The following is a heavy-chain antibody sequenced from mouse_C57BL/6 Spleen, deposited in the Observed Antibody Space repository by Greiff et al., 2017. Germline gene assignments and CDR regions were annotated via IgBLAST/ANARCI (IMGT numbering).Heavy chain of an antibody. V-gene: IGHV1-76*01. Sequence: QVQLQQSGAELVRPGASVKLSCKASGYTFTDYYINWVKQRPGQGLEWIARIYPGSGNTYYNEKFTGKATLTAEKSSSTAYMQLSSLTSEDSAVYFGARGGTARATWFAYWGQGTLVTVSA. D-gene: IGHD3-1*01. CDR3: ARGGTARATWFAY. CDR1: GYTFTDYY. CDR2: IYPGSGNT. J-gene: IGHJ3*01.